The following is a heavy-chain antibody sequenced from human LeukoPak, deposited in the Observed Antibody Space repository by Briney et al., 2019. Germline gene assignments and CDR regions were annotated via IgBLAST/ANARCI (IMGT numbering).Heavy chain of an antibody. Sequence: GGSLRLSCAASGFTFSSYAMSWVRQAPGKGLEWASAISGSGGSTYYADSVKGRFTISRDNSKNTLYLQMNSLRAEDTAVYYCAKSNEQVPAATDYGMDVWGQGTTVTVSS. V-gene: IGHV3-23*01. D-gene: IGHD2-2*01. CDR3: AKSNEQVPAATDYGMDV. J-gene: IGHJ6*02. CDR1: GFTFSSYA. CDR2: ISGSGGST.